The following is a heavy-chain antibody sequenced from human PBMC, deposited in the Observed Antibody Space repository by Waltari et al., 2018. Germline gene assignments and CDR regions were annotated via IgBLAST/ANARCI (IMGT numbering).Heavy chain of an antibody. CDR2: IKHSGST. V-gene: IGHV4-34*01. CDR3: ARWGAVTTAFDY. CDR1: GGSFSGYY. D-gene: IGHD4-17*01. Sequence: QVQLQQWGAGLLKRSETLSLTCAVDGGSFSGYYWSWIRQPPGKGLEWIGEIKHSGSTNYNPSLKSRVTISVDTSKNQFSLKLSSVTAADTAVYYCARWGAVTTAFDYWGQGTLVTVSS. J-gene: IGHJ4*02.